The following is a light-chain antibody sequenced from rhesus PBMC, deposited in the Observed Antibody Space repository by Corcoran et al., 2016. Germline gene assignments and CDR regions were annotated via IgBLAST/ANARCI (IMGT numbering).Light chain of an antibody. Sequence: QSALTQPRSVSGSPGQSVTISCSGTSSDVGGYNYVSWYQQHPGTAPKLMIYDVGKRPSGVPDRFSGSKSDNTASLTISGLQAEDEADYYCCSHAGSSTYVFGTGTKVTVL. CDR1: SSDVGGYNY. CDR3: CSHAGSSTYV. CDR2: DVG. V-gene: IGLV2-32*01. J-gene: IGLJ6*01.